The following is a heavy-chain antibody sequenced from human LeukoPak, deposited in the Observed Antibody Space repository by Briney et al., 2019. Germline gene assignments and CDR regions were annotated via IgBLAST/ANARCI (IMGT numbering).Heavy chain of an antibody. V-gene: IGHV4-59*01. Sequence: SETLSLTCTVSGGSISSYYWSWIRQPPGKGLEWIGCIYYSGSTNYNPSLKSRVTISVDTSKNQFSLKLSSVTAADTAVYYCASGVEMATIYDYWGQGTLVTVSS. D-gene: IGHD5-24*01. CDR1: GGSISSYY. CDR3: ASGVEMATIYDY. J-gene: IGHJ4*02. CDR2: IYYSGST.